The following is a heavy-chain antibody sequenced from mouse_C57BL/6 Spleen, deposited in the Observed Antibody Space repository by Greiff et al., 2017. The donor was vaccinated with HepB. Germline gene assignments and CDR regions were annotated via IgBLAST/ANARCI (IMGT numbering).Heavy chain of an antibody. D-gene: IGHD2-12*01. V-gene: IGHV1-69*01. CDR3: ARVTTGGAGGYFDY. Sequence: QVQLQQPGAELVMPGASVKLSCKASGYTFTSYWMHWVKQRPGQGLEWIGEIDPSDSYTNYNQKFKGKSTLTVDKSSSTAYMQLSSVTAEDSAVYYGARVTTGGAGGYFDYGGQGTTLTVSS. CDR2: IDPSDSYT. J-gene: IGHJ2*01. CDR1: GYTFTSYW.